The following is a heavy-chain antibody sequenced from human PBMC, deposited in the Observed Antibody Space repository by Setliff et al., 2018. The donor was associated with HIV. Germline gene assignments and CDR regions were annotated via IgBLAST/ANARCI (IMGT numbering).Heavy chain of an antibody. V-gene: IGHV4-61*02. CDR1: GGSISGANYY. CDR2: IYSSGST. Sequence: SQTLSLTCTVSGGSISGANYYWTWIRQPAGKGLEWIGRIYSSGSTNYNPSLKSRVTISIGTSKNQFSLKLSSVTAADTAVYYCAREATIFGVVMPYFDYWGQGTLVTVSS. D-gene: IGHD3-3*01. J-gene: IGHJ4*02. CDR3: AREATIFGVVMPYFDY.